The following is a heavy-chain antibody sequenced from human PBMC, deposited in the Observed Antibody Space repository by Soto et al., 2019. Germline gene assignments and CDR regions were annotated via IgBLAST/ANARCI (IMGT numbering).Heavy chain of an antibody. CDR1: GYTFTSYG. J-gene: IGHJ3*02. CDR2: ISAYNGNT. Sequence: ASVKVSCKASGYTFTSYGISWVRQAPGQGLEWMGWISAYNGNTNYAQKLQGRVTMTTDTSTSTAYMELRSLRSDDTAVYYCARDTYYDFWSGYYTGGVDDAFDIWGQGTMVTVSS. CDR3: ARDTYYDFWSGYYTGGVDDAFDI. V-gene: IGHV1-18*01. D-gene: IGHD3-3*01.